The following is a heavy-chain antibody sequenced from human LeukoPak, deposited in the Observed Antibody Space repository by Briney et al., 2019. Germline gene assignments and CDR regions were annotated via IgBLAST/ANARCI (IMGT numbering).Heavy chain of an antibody. CDR1: GGSISSYH. D-gene: IGHD5-12*01. CDR3: ARGESKRYSGYDYYVMDV. CDR2: INYSGST. J-gene: IGHJ6*02. V-gene: IGHV4-59*01. Sequence: PAETLSLTCTVSGGSISSYHWSWIRQPPGKGLEWIGYINYSGSTNYNPSLKRRVTISVDTSKNQFSLKLSSVTAADTAVYYCARGESKRYSGYDYYVMDVWGQGTTVTVSS.